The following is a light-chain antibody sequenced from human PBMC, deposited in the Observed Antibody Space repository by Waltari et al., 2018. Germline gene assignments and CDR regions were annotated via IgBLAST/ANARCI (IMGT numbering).Light chain of an antibody. V-gene: IGKV1-5*03. Sequence: DIQMTQSPSTLSASVGDSVTITCRASQSISSWLAWNQQKPGKAPKLLIYKASSLESGVPSRFSGSGSGTEFTLIINSLQPDDFATYYCQQYNSYSWTFGQGTKVEIK. J-gene: IGKJ1*01. CDR3: QQYNSYSWT. CDR1: QSISSW. CDR2: KAS.